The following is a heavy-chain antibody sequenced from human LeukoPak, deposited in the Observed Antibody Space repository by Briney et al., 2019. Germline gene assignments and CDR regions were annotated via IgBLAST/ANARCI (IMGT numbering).Heavy chain of an antibody. CDR3: ARGYCTGGSCHSEIPFDF. V-gene: IGHV3-74*03. Sequence: PGGSLRLSCAASGFTFSNYWMHWVRQAPGKGLVWVSRIKSDGSTITYADSVKGRFTISRDNAKNILYLQMNSLRADDTALYYCARGYCTGGSCHSEIPFDFWGQGTMVTVSS. CDR2: IKSDGSTI. J-gene: IGHJ3*01. CDR1: GFTFSNYW. D-gene: IGHD2-15*01.